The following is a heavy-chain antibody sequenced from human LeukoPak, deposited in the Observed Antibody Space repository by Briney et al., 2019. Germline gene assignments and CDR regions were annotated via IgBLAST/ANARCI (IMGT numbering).Heavy chain of an antibody. CDR3: ARSTGSYYA. CDR1: GFTFSRYS. Sequence: RRSLRLSCAPSGFTFSRYSMNWVRQAPGKGLEWVSYIRDNSDTISYADSVKGRFTISRDNAKNTLYLQMDSLRAEDTPVYYCARSTGSYYAWGQGTLVTVS. J-gene: IGHJ5*02. V-gene: IGHV3-48*01. CDR2: IRDNSDTI. D-gene: IGHD1-26*01.